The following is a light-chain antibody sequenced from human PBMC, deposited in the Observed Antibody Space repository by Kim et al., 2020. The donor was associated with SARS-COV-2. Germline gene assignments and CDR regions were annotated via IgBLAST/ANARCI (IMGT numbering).Light chain of an antibody. CDR2: SDN. J-gene: IGLJ3*02. V-gene: IGLV1-40*01. Sequence: RVTFPCPGRSSNIGAPYSVQCYQHLQGTAPKLVIYSDNLRPPGAPDRLSVSKSGTSASLAITGLQAEDEADYYCQSYDSSLSGWVFGGGTQLTVL. CDR1: SSNIGAPYS. CDR3: QSYDSSLSGWV.